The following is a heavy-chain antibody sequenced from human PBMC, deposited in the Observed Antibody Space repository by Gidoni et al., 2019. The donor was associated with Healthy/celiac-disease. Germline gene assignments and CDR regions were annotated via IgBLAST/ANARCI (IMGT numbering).Heavy chain of an antibody. J-gene: IGHJ6*02. CDR2: IYSGGST. D-gene: IGHD3-9*01. V-gene: IGHV3-66*01. Sequence: EVQLVDSGGGLVQPGGSLSLSCAASGFTVSSNYMSWVRQAPGKGLEWVSVIYSGGSTYYADSVKGRFTIARDNSKNTLYLQMNSLRAEDTAVYYCARVGVYYDTGMDVWGQGTTVTVSS. CDR3: ARVGVYYDTGMDV. CDR1: GFTVSSNY.